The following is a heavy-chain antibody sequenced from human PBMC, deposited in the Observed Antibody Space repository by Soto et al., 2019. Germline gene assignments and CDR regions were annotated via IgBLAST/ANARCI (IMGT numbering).Heavy chain of an antibody. CDR2: ISGSGGSA. D-gene: IGHD3-3*01. CDR3: AKDGGFLTYNMDV. J-gene: IGHJ6*02. Sequence: PWVSLRLSCAASGFTISNYAMNWVRQAPGRRLEWVSIISGSGGSAYYADSVKGRFTISRDNSKKTLYLQMKSLRAEDTAVYYCAKDGGFLTYNMDVWGQGTTVTVSS. V-gene: IGHV3-23*01. CDR1: GFTISNYA.